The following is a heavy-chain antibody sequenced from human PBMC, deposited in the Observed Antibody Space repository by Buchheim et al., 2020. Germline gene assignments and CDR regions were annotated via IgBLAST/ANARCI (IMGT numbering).Heavy chain of an antibody. Sequence: QVQLVESGGGVVQPGRSLRLSCAASGFTFSSYAMHWVRQAPGKGLEWVAVISYDGSNKYYADSVKGRFTISRDNSKNTRYLQMNSLRAEDTAVYYCASLRRDGYNSDYWGQGTL. J-gene: IGHJ4*02. V-gene: IGHV3-30-3*01. D-gene: IGHD5-24*01. CDR2: ISYDGSNK. CDR1: GFTFSSYA. CDR3: ASLRRDGYNSDY.